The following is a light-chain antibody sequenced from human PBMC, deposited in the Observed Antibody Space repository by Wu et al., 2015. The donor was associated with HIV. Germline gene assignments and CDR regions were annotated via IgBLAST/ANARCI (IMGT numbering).Light chain of an antibody. CDR2: KAS. V-gene: IGKV1-5*03. CDR3: QQYNTYPVT. J-gene: IGKJ1*01. CDR1: QGISYW. Sequence: DIQMTQSPSILSASVGDRVTITCRVSQGISYWLAWYQEKPGRAPKLLIYKASTLQSGVPSRFSGSGSGTEFTLTISYVQPEDFATYYCQQYNTYPVTFGQGTKVDMK.